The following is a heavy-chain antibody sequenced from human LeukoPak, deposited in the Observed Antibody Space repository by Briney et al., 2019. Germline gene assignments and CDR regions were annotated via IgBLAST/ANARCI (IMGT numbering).Heavy chain of an antibody. CDR3: ARERPEEDTFDI. V-gene: IGHV3-11*06. CDR1: LFTLSDYY. CDR2: ISSSSSYT. J-gene: IGHJ3*02. Sequence: GGCLRLSRAASLFTLSDYYMSWIREAPGKGLGWVSYISSSSSYTNYADSVKGRFTISRDNAKNSLYLQMNSLRAEDAAVYYCARERPEEDTFDIWGQGTMVTVSS.